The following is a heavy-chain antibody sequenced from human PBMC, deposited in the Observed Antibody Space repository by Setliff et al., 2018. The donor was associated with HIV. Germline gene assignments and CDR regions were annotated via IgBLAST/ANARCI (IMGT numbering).Heavy chain of an antibody. D-gene: IGHD7-27*01. CDR3: ARQFSNSFDY. CDR1: GYSFTDYF. Sequence: ASVKVSCKASGYSFTDYFIHWVRQAPGQGPEWMGWISPYDLSERTSQKFRGRVTMTRDTSINAAYLDLSGLTSDDTAVYYCARQFSNSFDYWGQGALVTSPQ. J-gene: IGHJ4*02. CDR2: ISPYDLSE. V-gene: IGHV1-2*02.